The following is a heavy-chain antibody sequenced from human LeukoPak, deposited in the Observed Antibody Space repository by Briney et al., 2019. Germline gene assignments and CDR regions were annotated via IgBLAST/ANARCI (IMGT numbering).Heavy chain of an antibody. J-gene: IGHJ4*02. CDR3: AKDLYLAAREGFDY. V-gene: IGHV3-30*02. D-gene: IGHD6-6*01. Sequence: GGSLRLSCAASGFTFSSYGMHWVRQAPGKGLEWVAFIRYDGSNKYYADSVKGRFAISRDNSKNTLYLQMNSLRAEDTAVYYCAKDLYLAAREGFDYWGQGTLVTVSS. CDR2: IRYDGSNK. CDR1: GFTFSSYG.